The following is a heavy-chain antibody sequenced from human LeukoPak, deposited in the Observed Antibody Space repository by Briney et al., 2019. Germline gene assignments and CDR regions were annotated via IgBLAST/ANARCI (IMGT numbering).Heavy chain of an antibody. CDR1: GFTFSSYA. V-gene: IGHV3-23*01. D-gene: IGHD3-10*01. CDR2: ISGSGGST. Sequence: GGSLRLSCAASGFTFSSYAMSGVRQAPGKGLEWVSAISGSGGSTYYADSVKGRFTISRDNSKTTLYLQMNMLRAEYTRVYYCAKGTYYYGSGTLKCWGQGTLVTVSS. CDR3: AKGTYYYGSGTLKC. J-gene: IGHJ4*02.